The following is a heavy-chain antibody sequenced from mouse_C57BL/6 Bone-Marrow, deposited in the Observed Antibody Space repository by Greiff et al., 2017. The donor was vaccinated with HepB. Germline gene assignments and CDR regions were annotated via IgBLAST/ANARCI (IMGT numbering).Heavy chain of an antibody. J-gene: IGHJ2*01. CDR3: AKEYGSSYGSFDY. Sequence: VQRVESGPGLVQPSQSLSITCTVSGFSLTSYGVHWVRQSPGKGLEWLGVIWRGGSTDYNAAFMSRLSITKDNSKSQVFFKMNSLQADDTAIYYCAKEYGSSYGSFDYWGQGTTLTVSS. D-gene: IGHD1-1*01. CDR2: IWRGGST. CDR1: GFSLTSYG. V-gene: IGHV2-5*01.